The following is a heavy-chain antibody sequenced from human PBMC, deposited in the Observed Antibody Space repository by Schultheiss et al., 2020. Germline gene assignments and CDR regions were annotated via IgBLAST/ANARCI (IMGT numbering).Heavy chain of an antibody. D-gene: IGHD6-13*01. CDR2: IYSGGST. Sequence: GGSLRLSCAASGFAVSRNYMSWVRQAPGKGLDWVSFIYSGGSTYYADSVKGRFTISRDNSKNTVYLQMNSLRAEDTAVYYCARDSIAATGGYWGQGTLVNVSS. CDR3: ARDSIAATGGY. V-gene: IGHV3-66*01. J-gene: IGHJ4*02. CDR1: GFAVSRNY.